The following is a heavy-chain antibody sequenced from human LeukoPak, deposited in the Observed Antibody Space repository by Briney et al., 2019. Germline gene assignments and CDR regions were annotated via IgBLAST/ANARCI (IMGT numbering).Heavy chain of an antibody. CDR3: ARAYSRESGYDFVFEN. Sequence: GRSLRLSCAASGFTFSNYGVHWVRQAPGKGLEWVAVIRYDGSTKYYADSVKGRFTISRDKSKNTVYLEMNSLRAEDTAVYYCARAYSRESGYDFVFENWGQGTLVSVSS. CDR1: GFTFSNYG. J-gene: IGHJ4*02. CDR2: IRYDGSTK. D-gene: IGHD5-12*01. V-gene: IGHV3-33*01.